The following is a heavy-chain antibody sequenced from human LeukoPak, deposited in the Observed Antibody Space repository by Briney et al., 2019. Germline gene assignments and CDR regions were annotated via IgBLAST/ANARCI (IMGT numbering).Heavy chain of an antibody. V-gene: IGHV4-34*01. CDR3: ARDVAFDI. J-gene: IGHJ3*02. CDR1: GGSFSGYY. Sequence: NPSETLSLTCAVYGGSFSGYYWSWIRQPPGKGLEWIGEINHSGSTNYNPSLKSRVTISVDTSKNQFSLKLSSVTAADTAVYYCARDVAFDIWGQGAMVTVSS. CDR2: INHSGST.